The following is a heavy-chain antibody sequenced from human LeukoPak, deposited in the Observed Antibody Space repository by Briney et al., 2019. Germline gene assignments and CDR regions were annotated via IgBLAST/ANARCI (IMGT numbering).Heavy chain of an antibody. CDR3: ARVGVSHDAFDI. Sequence: SETLSLTCTVSGGSISTSSYYWGWVRQPPGKGLEWIGNIFYSGSTYYSPSLKSRVTISLDTSRNQFSLKLNSVTAADTAVYYCARVGVSHDAFDIWGQGTMVTVSS. CDR1: GGSISTSSYY. V-gene: IGHV4-39*07. CDR2: IFYSGST. D-gene: IGHD3-10*01. J-gene: IGHJ3*02.